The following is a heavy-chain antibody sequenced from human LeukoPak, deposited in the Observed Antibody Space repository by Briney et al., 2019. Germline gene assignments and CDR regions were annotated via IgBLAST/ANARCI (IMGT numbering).Heavy chain of an antibody. V-gene: IGHV3-74*01. CDR3: AKSRDGYNFFFDY. Sequence: PGGSLRLSCAASGFTFSSYWMHWVRQAPGKGLVCVSRINSDGSSTYYADSVKGRFTISRHNSKNTLYLQMNSLRAEDTAVYYCAKSRDGYNFFFDYWGQGTLVTVSS. D-gene: IGHD5-24*01. J-gene: IGHJ4*02. CDR2: INSDGSST. CDR1: GFTFSSYW.